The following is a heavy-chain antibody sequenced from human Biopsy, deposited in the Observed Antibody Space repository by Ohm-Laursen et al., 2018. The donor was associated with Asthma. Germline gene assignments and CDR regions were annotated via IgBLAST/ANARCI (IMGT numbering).Heavy chain of an antibody. CDR2: MYYDETT. CDR1: GASITSSAYY. J-gene: IGHJ4*02. D-gene: IGHD2-2*01. Sequence: SETLSLTCTGSGASITSSAYYWGWIRQPPGKGLEWIGSMYYDETTYSSPSLKSRVTITVNTSKNQFSLILSSVTAADTAVYYCARHDHRWDTYADFWGQGTLVTVSS. V-gene: IGHV4-39*01. CDR3: ARHDHRWDTYADF.